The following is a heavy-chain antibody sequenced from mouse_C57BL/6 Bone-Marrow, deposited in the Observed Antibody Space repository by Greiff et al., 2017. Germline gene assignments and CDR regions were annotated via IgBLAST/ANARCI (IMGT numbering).Heavy chain of an antibody. CDR1: GFTFTDYY. J-gene: IGHJ2*01. CDR3: ARCNYGVDY. D-gene: IGHD1-2*01. Sequence: EVQLQESGGGLVQPGGSLSLSCAASGFTFTDYYMSWVRQPPGKALEWLGFIRNKANGYTTEYSASVKGRFTISRDNSQSILYLQMMALRAEDSATYYCARCNYGVDYWGQGTTLTVSS. CDR2: IRNKANGYTT. V-gene: IGHV7-3*01.